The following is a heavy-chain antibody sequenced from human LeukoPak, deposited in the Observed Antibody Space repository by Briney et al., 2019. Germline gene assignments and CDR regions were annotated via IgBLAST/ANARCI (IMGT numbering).Heavy chain of an antibody. Sequence: SETLSLTCAVYGGSFSGYYWSWIRQPPGKGLEWIGEINHSGSTNYNPSLKSRVTISLDTSKNQFSLKVNSVTAADTAAYYCARNHGGWFDSWGQGTLVTVSS. CDR3: ARNHGGWFDS. D-gene: IGHD4-23*01. CDR1: GGSFSGYY. J-gene: IGHJ5*01. V-gene: IGHV4-34*01. CDR2: INHSGST.